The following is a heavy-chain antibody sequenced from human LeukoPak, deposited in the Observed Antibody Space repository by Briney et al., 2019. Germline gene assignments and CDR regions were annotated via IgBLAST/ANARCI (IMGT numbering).Heavy chain of an antibody. Sequence: SETLSLTCVVSGGSINDRDWWTWVRPPPEKGLEWLGEIQTTGRTNSNPSLRSRVTMSINKARKQVFLNLNSVTAADTAVYYCASADIGWNPAHYWGQGTLVIVSS. V-gene: IGHV4/OR15-8*02. CDR2: IQTTGRT. D-gene: IGHD2-15*01. J-gene: IGHJ4*02. CDR1: GGSINDRDW. CDR3: ASADIGWNPAHY.